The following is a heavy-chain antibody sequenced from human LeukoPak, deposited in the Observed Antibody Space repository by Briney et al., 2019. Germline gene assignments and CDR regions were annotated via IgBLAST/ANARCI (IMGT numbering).Heavy chain of an antibody. J-gene: IGHJ3*01. Sequence: SGGSLRLSSEVSGFTFSNYWMMWVRQAPGKGLEWVASIDEDGSETNYVDSVTGRFTVSRDHAKNSLFLQMNSLRAEDTAVYYCVRYGRRANDQPFDVWGQGTMVTVSS. CDR1: GFTFSNYW. CDR2: IDEDGSET. CDR3: VRYGRRANDQPFDV. D-gene: IGHD1-1*01. V-gene: IGHV3-7*01.